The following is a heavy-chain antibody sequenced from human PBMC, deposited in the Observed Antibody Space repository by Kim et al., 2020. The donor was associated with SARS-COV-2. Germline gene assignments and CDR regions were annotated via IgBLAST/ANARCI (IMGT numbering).Heavy chain of an antibody. Sequence: GGSLRLSCSASGFTFSSYSMHWVRQAPGKGLEYVSAISSNGGSTYYADSVKGRFTISRDNSKNTLYLQMSSLRAEDTAVYYCVKGTVTTARAPSDYWGQGTLVTVSS. V-gene: IGHV3-64D*09. CDR1: GFTFSSYS. CDR3: VKGTVTTARAPSDY. J-gene: IGHJ4*02. D-gene: IGHD4-17*01. CDR2: ISSNGGST.